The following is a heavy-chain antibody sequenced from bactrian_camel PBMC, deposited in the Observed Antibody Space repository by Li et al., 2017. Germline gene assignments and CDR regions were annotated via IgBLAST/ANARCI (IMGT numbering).Heavy chain of an antibody. CDR3: AGDRLMGWGEGTEFAY. J-gene: IGHJ6*01. Sequence: HVQLVESGGGSVQAGGSLRLSCAASGYTDTMNCMGWFRQAPGKAREEVAAIYTGGGSPYYADSVKGRFTISRDNAKNTLYLQMNSLKPEDTAVYYCAGDRLMGWGEGTEFAYWGQGTQVTVS. D-gene: IGHD5*01. V-gene: IGHV3S1*01. CDR2: IYTGGGSP. CDR1: GYTDTMNC.